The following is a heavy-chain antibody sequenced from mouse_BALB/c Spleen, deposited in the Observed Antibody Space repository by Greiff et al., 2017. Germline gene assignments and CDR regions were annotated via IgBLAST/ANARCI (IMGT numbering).Heavy chain of an antibody. Sequence: VQLKESGGGLVQPGGSLKLSCAASGFTFSSYGMSWVRQTPDKRLELVATINSNGGSTYYPDSVKGRFTISRDNAKNTLYLQMSSLKSEDTAMYYCARAPTVVIDYWGQGTTLTVSS. J-gene: IGHJ2*01. CDR2: INSNGGST. CDR1: GFTFSSYG. V-gene: IGHV5-6-3*01. D-gene: IGHD1-1*01. CDR3: ARAPTVVIDY.